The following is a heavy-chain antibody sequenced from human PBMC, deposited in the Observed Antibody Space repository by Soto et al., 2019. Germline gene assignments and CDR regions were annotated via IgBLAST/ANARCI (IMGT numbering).Heavy chain of an antibody. D-gene: IGHD6-13*01. Sequence: GGSLRLSCAAPGFTFSIYTMNWVRQAPGKGLEWVSYISRSSTTIYYADSVKGRFTISRDKAKNSLYLQMNSLRDEDTAVYYCARDGGQQLVFDYWGQGTLVTVSS. V-gene: IGHV3-48*02. CDR3: ARDGGQQLVFDY. CDR1: GFTFSIYT. J-gene: IGHJ4*02. CDR2: ISRSSTTI.